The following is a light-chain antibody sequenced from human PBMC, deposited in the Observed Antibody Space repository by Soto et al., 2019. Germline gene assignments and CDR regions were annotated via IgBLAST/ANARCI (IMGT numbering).Light chain of an antibody. CDR1: QSISSW. CDR2: DAS. Sequence: IQMPQSPCTLSASVGDSVPITCRASQSISSWLAWYQQKPGKAPKLLIYDASSLESGVPSRFSGSGSGTEFTLTISSLQPDDFATYYCQQYNSYSTWTFGQGTKVDI. V-gene: IGKV1-5*01. CDR3: QQYNSYSTWT. J-gene: IGKJ1*01.